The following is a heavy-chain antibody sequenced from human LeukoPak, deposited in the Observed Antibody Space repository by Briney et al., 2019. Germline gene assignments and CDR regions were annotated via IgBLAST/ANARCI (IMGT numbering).Heavy chain of an antibody. CDR2: INPNSGGT. V-gene: IGHV1-2*02. CDR1: GYTFTGYY. CDR3: ARDYGSGSYYLY. Sequence: PWAPVKVSCKASGYTFTGYYMHWVRQAPGQGLEWMGWINPNSGGTNYAQKFQGRVTMTRDTSISTAYMELSRLRSDDTAVYYCARDYGSGSYYLYWGQGTLVTVSS. J-gene: IGHJ4*02. D-gene: IGHD3-10*01.